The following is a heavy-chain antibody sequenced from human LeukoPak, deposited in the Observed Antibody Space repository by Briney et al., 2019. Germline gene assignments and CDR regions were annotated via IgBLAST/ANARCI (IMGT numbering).Heavy chain of an antibody. Sequence: SETLSLTCAVYGGSFSGYYWSWIRQPPGKGLEWIGEINHSGSTNYNPSLKSRVTISVDTSKNQFSLKLSSVTAGDTAVYYCARAPHIVVVLYGNYFDYWGQGTLVTVSS. CDR3: ARAPHIVVVLYGNYFDY. D-gene: IGHD2-21*01. J-gene: IGHJ4*02. V-gene: IGHV4-34*01. CDR2: INHSGST. CDR1: GGSFSGYY.